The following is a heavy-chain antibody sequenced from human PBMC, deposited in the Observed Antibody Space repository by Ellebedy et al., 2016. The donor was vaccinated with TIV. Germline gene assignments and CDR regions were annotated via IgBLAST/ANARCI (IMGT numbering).Heavy chain of an antibody. CDR1: GFSFSNYA. Sequence: GESLKISCVASGFSFSNYAMAWVRQGPGKGLEWISYIPYNTDPIHYADFVKGRFTISRDNFNNTLYLQMNSLRAEDTAVYWCASWDFDYWGQGTLVTVSS. V-gene: IGHV3-48*01. CDR3: ASWDFDY. D-gene: IGHD7-27*01. CDR2: IPYNTDPI. J-gene: IGHJ4*02.